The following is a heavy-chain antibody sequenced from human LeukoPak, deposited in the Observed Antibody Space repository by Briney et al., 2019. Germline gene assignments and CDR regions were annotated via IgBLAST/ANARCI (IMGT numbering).Heavy chain of an antibody. V-gene: IGHV4-34*01. Sequence: SETLSLTCAVYGGSFSGYYWSWIRQPPGKGLEWIGEINHSGSTNYNPSLKSRVTISVDTSKNQFSLKLSSVTAADTAVYYCASDSSGYYYRAFDIWGQGTMVTVSS. J-gene: IGHJ3*02. CDR1: GGSFSGYY. D-gene: IGHD3-22*01. CDR3: ASDSSGYYYRAFDI. CDR2: INHSGST.